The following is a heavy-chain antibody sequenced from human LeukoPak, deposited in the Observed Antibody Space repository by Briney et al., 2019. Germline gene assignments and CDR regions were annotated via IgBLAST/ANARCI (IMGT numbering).Heavy chain of an antibody. J-gene: IGHJ4*02. D-gene: IGHD3-10*01. CDR3: TTDPPPAPYYYGSGSYYPLYDY. CDR2: IKSKTDGGTT. Sequence: GGSLRLSCAASGFTFSNAWMSWVRQAPGKGLEWVGRIKSKTDGGTTDYATPVKGRFTISRDDSKNTLYLQMNSLKTEDTAVYYCTTDPPPAPYYYGSGSYYPLYDYWGQGTLVTVSS. CDR1: GFTFSNAW. V-gene: IGHV3-15*01.